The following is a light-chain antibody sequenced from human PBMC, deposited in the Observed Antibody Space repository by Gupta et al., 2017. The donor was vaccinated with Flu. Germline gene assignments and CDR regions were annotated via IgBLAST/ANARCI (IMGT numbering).Light chain of an antibody. J-gene: IGKJ2*01. V-gene: IGKV3-20*01. CDR1: QSVSSSY. CDR2: GAS. Sequence: GTLALSPGERATLSCRASQSVSSSYLAWYQQKPGQAPRLLIYGASSRATGIPDRFSGSGSGTDFTLTISRLEPEDVAVYYCQQYGSSPQTFGQGTKLEIK. CDR3: QQYGSSPQT.